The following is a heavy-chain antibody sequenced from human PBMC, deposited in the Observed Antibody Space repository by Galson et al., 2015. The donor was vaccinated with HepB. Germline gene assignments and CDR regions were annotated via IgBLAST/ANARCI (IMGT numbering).Heavy chain of an antibody. Sequence: SLRLSCAASGFIFSTYGMSWVRQAPGKGLEWVSHISDSGGSTSYADSVKGRFTISRDNSKNTLYLQMHSLRAEDTAVYYCAKRGGFTIFGFDYWGQGSLVTVSS. CDR2: ISDSGGST. J-gene: IGHJ4*02. V-gene: IGHV3-23*01. CDR3: AKRGGFTIFGFDY. CDR1: GFIFSTYG. D-gene: IGHD3-3*01.